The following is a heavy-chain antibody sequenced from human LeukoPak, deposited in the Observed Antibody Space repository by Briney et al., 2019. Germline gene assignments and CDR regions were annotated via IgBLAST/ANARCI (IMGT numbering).Heavy chain of an antibody. V-gene: IGHV4-39*07. CDR2: IYYSGST. CDR3: ARDLGGLRAAAEVIFDY. CDR1: GGSISSSSYY. Sequence: PSETLSLTCTVSGGSISSSSYYWGWIRQPPGKGLEWIGSIYYSGSTYYNPSLKSRVTISVDTSKNQFSLKLSSVTAVDTAVYYCARDLGGLRAAAEVIFDYWGQGTLVTVSS. D-gene: IGHD6-13*01. J-gene: IGHJ4*02.